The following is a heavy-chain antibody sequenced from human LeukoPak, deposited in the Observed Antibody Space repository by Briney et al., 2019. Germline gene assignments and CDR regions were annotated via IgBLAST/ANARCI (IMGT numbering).Heavy chain of an antibody. CDR1: GFTFSRYA. CDR3: AKPCYGDLPYDAFDI. D-gene: IGHD4-17*01. CDR2: FGNSA. V-gene: IGHV3-23*01. J-gene: IGHJ3*02. Sequence: GGSLRLSCAAPGFTFSRYAMSWVRQAPGKGLEWVSTFGNSAHYADSVKGRFTISRDNSKNTLYLQMNSLRADDTAVYYCAKPCYGDLPYDAFDIWGQGTMVTVSS.